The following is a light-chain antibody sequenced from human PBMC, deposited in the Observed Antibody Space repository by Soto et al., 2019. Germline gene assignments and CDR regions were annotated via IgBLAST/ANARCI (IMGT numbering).Light chain of an antibody. CDR2: EVS. V-gene: IGLV2-14*01. Sequence: QSALTQPASVSGSPGQSITISCTGTSSDVGGYNYVSWYQHHPGSAPKLLIYEVSNRPSGVSNRFSGSKSGNTASLTISGLQAEDEADYYCCSYTNTNTRVFGGGTQVTVL. J-gene: IGLJ3*02. CDR1: SSDVGGYNY. CDR3: CSYTNTNTRV.